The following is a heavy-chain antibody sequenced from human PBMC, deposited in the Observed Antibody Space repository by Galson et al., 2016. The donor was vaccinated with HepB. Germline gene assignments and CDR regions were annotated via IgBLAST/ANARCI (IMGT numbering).Heavy chain of an antibody. J-gene: IGHJ4*02. CDR1: GFTFRNYA. Sequence: SLRLSCAASGFTFRNYAMHWVRQAPGRGLEWVAVVSDDGNDQYYRDSVKGRFTISRDNSKNTIYLQMDSLTPEDTAVYYCARLFGGYSDYWGQGTLVTVSS. CDR2: VSDDGNDQ. D-gene: IGHD5-18*01. V-gene: IGHV3-30*04. CDR3: ARLFGGYSDY.